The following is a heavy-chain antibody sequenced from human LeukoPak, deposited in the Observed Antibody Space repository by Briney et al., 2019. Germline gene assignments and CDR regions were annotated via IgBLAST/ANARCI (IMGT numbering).Heavy chain of an antibody. CDR1: GLTPTNAW. CDR3: TTSGY. Sequence: GRCLRLSRAASGLTPTNAWMSWARQAPWGGLDWVGRIKSKTDCGATDYAARVKGRFTISRDDSKNTLYLQMNSLKTEDTAVYYCTTSGYWGQGTLVTVSS. CDR2: IKSKTDCGAT. V-gene: IGHV3-15*01. J-gene: IGHJ4*02. D-gene: IGHD3-10*01.